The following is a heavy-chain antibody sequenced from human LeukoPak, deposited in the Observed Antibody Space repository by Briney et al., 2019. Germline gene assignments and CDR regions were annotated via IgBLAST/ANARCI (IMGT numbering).Heavy chain of an antibody. Sequence: SETLSLTCYVSGGSLSSNSNYWGWIRQPPGKGLEWIGEINHSGSTNYNPSLKSRVTISVDTSKNQFSLKLSSVTAADTAVYYCARGLYYYDSSGYYWGLVSLPGLDYWGQGTLVTVSS. J-gene: IGHJ4*02. CDR1: GGSLSSNSNY. D-gene: IGHD3-22*01. V-gene: IGHV4-39*07. CDR3: ARGLYYYDSSGYYWGLVSLPGLDY. CDR2: INHSGST.